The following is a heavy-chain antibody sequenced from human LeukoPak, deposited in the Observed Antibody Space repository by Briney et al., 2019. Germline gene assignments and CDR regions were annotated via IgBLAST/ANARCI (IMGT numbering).Heavy chain of an antibody. J-gene: IGHJ4*02. V-gene: IGHV3-30*18. CDR1: GFTFSSYG. Sequence: GGSLRLSCAASGFTFSSYGMHWVGQAPGKGLEWVAVISYDGSNKYYADSVKGRFTISRDNSKNTLYLQMNSLRAEDTAVYYCAKGAVSSWYGSTFDYWGQGTVVTVSS. CDR3: AKGAVSSWYGSTFDY. CDR2: ISYDGSNK. D-gene: IGHD6-13*01.